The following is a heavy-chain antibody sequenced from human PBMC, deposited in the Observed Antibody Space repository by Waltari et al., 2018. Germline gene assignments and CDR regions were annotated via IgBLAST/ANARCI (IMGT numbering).Heavy chain of an antibody. V-gene: IGHV1-8*03. CDR1: GYTFTSYD. D-gene: IGHD6-19*01. J-gene: IGHJ4*02. Sequence: QVQLVQSGAEVKKPGASVKVSCKASGYTFTSYDINWVRQATGQGLEWMGWMNPNSGNTGYLQDGGVRVTITRNTSISTAYMELSSLRSEDTAVYYCARGPHSSGLNDYWGQGTLVTVSS. CDR3: ARGPHSSGLNDY. CDR2: MNPNSGNT.